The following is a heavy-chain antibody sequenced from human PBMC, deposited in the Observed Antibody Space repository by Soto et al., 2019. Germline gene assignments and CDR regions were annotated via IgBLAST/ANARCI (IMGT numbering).Heavy chain of an antibody. CDR3: ARGRRSIVGASNFDS. CDR1: GYSFTTYC. Sequence: GESLKISCKCPGYSFTTYCVGWVRQMPGKGLEWVGIICPGDSDARYSPSFQGQVTISADRSINTASLQWSSLKASDTAMYYCARGRRSIVGASNFDSWGQGTLVTVSS. D-gene: IGHD1-26*01. CDR2: ICPGDSDA. V-gene: IGHV5-51*01. J-gene: IGHJ4*02.